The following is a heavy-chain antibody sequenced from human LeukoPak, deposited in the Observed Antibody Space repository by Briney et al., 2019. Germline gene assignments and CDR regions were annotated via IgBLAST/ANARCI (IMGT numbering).Heavy chain of an antibody. Sequence: ASVKVSCKASGYTFTGYYMHWVRQAPGQGLEWMGWINPNSGGTNYAQKFQGWVTMTRDTSISTAYMELSRLRSDDTAVYYCARDRRATPMYFFDFWGQGTPVTVSS. CDR3: ARDRRATPMYFFDF. D-gene: IGHD2-15*01. J-gene: IGHJ4*02. CDR1: GYTFTGYY. CDR2: INPNSGGT. V-gene: IGHV1-2*04.